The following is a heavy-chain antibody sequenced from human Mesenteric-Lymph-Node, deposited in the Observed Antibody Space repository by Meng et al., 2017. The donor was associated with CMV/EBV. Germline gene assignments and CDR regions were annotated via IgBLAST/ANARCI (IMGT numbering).Heavy chain of an antibody. D-gene: IGHD2-2*01. Sequence: GESLKISCAACGFTFSSYDMHWVRQATGKGLEWVSAIGTAGDTYYPGSVKGQFTISRENAKNSLYLQMNSLRAGDTAVYYCARQRGGYCSGTDCYSLQATLDYWGQETLVTVSS. J-gene: IGHJ4*02. CDR3: ARQRGGYCSGTDCYSLQATLDY. CDR1: GFTFSSYD. V-gene: IGHV3-13*03. CDR2: IGTAGDT.